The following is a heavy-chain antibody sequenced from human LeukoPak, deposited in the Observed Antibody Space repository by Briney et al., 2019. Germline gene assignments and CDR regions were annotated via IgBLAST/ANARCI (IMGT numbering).Heavy chain of an antibody. CDR3: ATSYGFREGYYYYGMDV. V-gene: IGHV4-4*07. CDR2: IYSSGSS. CDR1: GGSISSDY. J-gene: IGHJ6*02. D-gene: IGHD3-10*01. Sequence: PSETLSLTCTDSGGSISSDYWTWIPQPAGKGLEWIGRIYSSGSSNYNPSLKSRVTMSLDTSKNHFSLKLSSVTAADTAVYYCATSYGFREGYYYYGMDVWGQGPSVTVS.